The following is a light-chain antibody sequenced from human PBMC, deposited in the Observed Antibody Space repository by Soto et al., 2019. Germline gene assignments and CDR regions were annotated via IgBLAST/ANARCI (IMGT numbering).Light chain of an antibody. J-gene: IGKJ2*01. Sequence: EIVMTQSPATLSASPGERATLSCRASQSVSNKLAWYQQKPGQAPRLLIYGASTRATGIPARFSGSGSGTEFTLTISSLQSEDFATYYCQQYHNWPPYTFGQGTKLEIE. CDR1: QSVSNK. CDR2: GAS. CDR3: QQYHNWPPYT. V-gene: IGKV3-15*01.